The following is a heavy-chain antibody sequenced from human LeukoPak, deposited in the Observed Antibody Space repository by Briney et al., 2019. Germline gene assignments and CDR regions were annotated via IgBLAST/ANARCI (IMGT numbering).Heavy chain of an antibody. D-gene: IGHD4-17*01. CDR3: AEFNDYGDYGGTFDY. Sequence: GGSLRLSCATSGFTFDDYAMHWVRQAPGKGLEWVSGISWNSGSIGYADSVKGRFTISRDNAKNSLYLQMNSLRAEDTALYYCAEFNDYGDYGGTFDYWGQGTLVTVSS. J-gene: IGHJ4*02. CDR2: ISWNSGSI. CDR1: GFTFDDYA. V-gene: IGHV3-9*01.